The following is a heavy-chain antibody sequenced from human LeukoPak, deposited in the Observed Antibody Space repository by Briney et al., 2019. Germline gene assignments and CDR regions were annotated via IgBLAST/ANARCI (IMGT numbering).Heavy chain of an antibody. J-gene: IGHJ6*03. Sequence: SETLSLTCTVSGYSINSAYYWGWIRQPPGKGLEWIGSMYHSGSTYYNPSLQSRVTISVDTSKNQFSLKLSSVTAADTAVYYCVRVYCSGGSCYEGREDYYYYYYMDVWGKGTTVTVS. V-gene: IGHV4-38-2*02. CDR2: MYHSGST. D-gene: IGHD2-15*01. CDR3: VRVYCSGGSCYEGREDYYYYYYMDV. CDR1: GYSINSAYY.